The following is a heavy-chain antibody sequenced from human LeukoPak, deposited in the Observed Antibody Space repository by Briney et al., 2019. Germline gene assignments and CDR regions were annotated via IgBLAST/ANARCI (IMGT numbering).Heavy chain of an antibody. V-gene: IGHV3-21*01. CDR2: ISSGSNYI. Sequence: PGGSLRLSCAASGFAFSTYSMNWVRQAPGKGLEWVSSISSGSNYIYYADSVKGRFSISRDNAKNSLFLQMNSLRVEDTAVYYCARAPSSGRDYWGQGTLVTVSS. J-gene: IGHJ4*02. CDR3: ARAPSSGRDY. D-gene: IGHD1-26*01. CDR1: GFAFSTYS.